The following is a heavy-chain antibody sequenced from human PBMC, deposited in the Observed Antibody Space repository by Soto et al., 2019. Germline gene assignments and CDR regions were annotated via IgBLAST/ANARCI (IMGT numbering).Heavy chain of an antibody. CDR1: GGSISSGDYY. D-gene: IGHD5-12*01. V-gene: IGHV4-30-4*01. J-gene: IGHJ5*02. CDR3: ARAGVATIYPGNNWFDP. CDR2: IYYSGST. Sequence: PSETLSLTCTVSGGSISSGDYYWSWIRQPPGKGLEWIEYIYYSGSTYYNPSLKSRVTISVDTSKNQFSLNLSSVTAADTAMYYCARAGVATIYPGNNWFDPWGQGTLVTVSS.